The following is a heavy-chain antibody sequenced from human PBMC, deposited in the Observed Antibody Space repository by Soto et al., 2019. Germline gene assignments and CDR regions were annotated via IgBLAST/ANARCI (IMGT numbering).Heavy chain of an antibody. D-gene: IGHD6-13*01. V-gene: IGHV1-69*13. CDR3: ARCGIAAAGPYHYYGMDV. J-gene: IGHJ6*02. CDR1: GGTFSSYA. Sequence: SVKVSCKASGGTFSSYAISWVRQAPGQGLEWMGGIIPIFGTANYAQKFQGRVTITADESTSTAYMELSSLRSDDTAVYYCARCGIAAAGPYHYYGMDVWGQGTTVTVSS. CDR2: IIPIFGTA.